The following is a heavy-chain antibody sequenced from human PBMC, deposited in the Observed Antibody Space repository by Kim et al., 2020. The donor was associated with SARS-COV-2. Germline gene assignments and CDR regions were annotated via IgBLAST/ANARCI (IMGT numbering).Heavy chain of an antibody. CDR3: ARGGYSGYDPNANYYFDY. J-gene: IGHJ4*02. Sequence: GGSLRLSCAASGFTVSSNYMSWVRQAPGKGLEWVSVIYSGGSTYYADSVKGRFTISRHNSKNTLYLQMNSLRAEDTAVYYCARGGYSGYDPNANYYFDYWGQGTLVTVSS. V-gene: IGHV3-53*04. CDR2: IYSGGST. D-gene: IGHD5-12*01. CDR1: GFTVSSNY.